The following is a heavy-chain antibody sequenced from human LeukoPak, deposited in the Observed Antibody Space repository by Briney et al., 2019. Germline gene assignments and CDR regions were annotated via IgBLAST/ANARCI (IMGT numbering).Heavy chain of an antibody. CDR3: AKASVGHCSGAFCYHFDS. V-gene: IGHV3-23*01. CDR2: ISGDNPGT. Sequence: GGSLRLSCAASGFTFSTDAMSWVRQTPGKGLEWVAAISGDNPGTYHANSVKGRFTISRDNSKNTLHLQMTGLRAEYTAIYDCAKASVGHCSGAFCYHFDSWGQGTLVTVSS. CDR1: GFTFSTDA. J-gene: IGHJ4*02. D-gene: IGHD2-15*01.